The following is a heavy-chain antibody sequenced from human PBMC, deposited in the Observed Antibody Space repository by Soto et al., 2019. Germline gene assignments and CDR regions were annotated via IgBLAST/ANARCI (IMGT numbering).Heavy chain of an antibody. CDR2: ISYDGSDK. CDR1: GFTFSSYA. Sequence: GGSLRLSCAASGFTFSSYAMHWVRQAPGKGLEWVALISYDGSDKDYADSVKGRFTISRDNSKNTLYLQMNSLRVGDTAVYYCARGIKYGDYSRWFDPWGPGTLVTVSS. J-gene: IGHJ5*02. CDR3: ARGIKYGDYSRWFDP. V-gene: IGHV3-30-3*01. D-gene: IGHD4-17*01.